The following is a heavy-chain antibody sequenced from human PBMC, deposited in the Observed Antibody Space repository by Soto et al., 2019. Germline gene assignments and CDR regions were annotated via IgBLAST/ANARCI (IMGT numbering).Heavy chain of an antibody. D-gene: IGHD2-2*01. V-gene: IGHV4-34*01. Sequence: QVQLQQWGAGLLKPSETLSLTCAVYGGSFSGYYWSWIRQPPGKGLEWIGEINHSGSTNYNPSLKIRVTISVDTSKNQFSLKLSSVTAADTAVYYCARVTSYCSSTSCYRYYYYMDVWGKGTTVTVSS. CDR1: GGSFSGYY. CDR2: INHSGST. CDR3: ARVTSYCSSTSCYRYYYYMDV. J-gene: IGHJ6*03.